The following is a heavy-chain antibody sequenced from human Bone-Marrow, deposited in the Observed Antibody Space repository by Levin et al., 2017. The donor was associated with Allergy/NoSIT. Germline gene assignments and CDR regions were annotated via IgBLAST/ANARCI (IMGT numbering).Heavy chain of an antibody. CDR2: IRSSSSYT. J-gene: IGHJ6*02. CDR1: GYTISDYY. V-gene: IGHV3-11*05. CDR3: ARESGQLGYYNYYGMDV. D-gene: IGHD6-13*01. Sequence: GESLKISCAASGYTISDYYMSWIRQAPGKGLEWVSYIRSSSSYTNHADFVEGRFTISRDNAKNSLFLQMNSLRAEDTAVYYCARESGQLGYYNYYGMDVWGQGTTVTVSS.